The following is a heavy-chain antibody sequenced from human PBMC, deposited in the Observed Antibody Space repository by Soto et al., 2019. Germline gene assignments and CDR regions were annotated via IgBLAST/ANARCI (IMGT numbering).Heavy chain of an antibody. V-gene: IGHV1-69*02. J-gene: IGHJ3*02. D-gene: IGHD3-9*01. CDR2: IIPIRGIA. CDR1: GGTFSSYT. Sequence: QVQLVQSGAEVKKPGCSVKVSCKASGGTFSSYTISWVRQAPGQGLEWMGRIIPIRGIANYAQKFQGRVTITADKSTSTAYMELSSLRSEDTAVYYCARLVTDAFDIWGQGTMVTVSS. CDR3: ARLVTDAFDI.